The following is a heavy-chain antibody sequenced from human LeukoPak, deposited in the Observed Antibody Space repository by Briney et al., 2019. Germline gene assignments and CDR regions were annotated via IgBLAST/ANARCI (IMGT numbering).Heavy chain of an antibody. Sequence: PGGSLRLSCAASGFTFSSNYMSWVRQAPGKGLEWVSVIYSGGSTYYADSVKGRFTISRDNSKNTLYLQMNSLRAEDTAVYYCAREAPGDAGCFDIWGQGTMVTVSS. CDR3: AREAPGDAGCFDI. J-gene: IGHJ3*02. CDR2: IYSGGST. V-gene: IGHV3-53*01. CDR1: GFTFSSNY. D-gene: IGHD3-16*01.